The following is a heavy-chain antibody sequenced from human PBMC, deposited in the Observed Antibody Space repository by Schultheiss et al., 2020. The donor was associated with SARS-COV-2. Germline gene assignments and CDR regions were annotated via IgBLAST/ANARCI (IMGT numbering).Heavy chain of an antibody. J-gene: IGHJ5*02. CDR1: GGSISSSSYY. V-gene: IGHV4-39*07. Sequence: SETLSLTCTVSGGSISSSSYYWGWIRQPPGKGLEWIGSIYYSGSTNYNPSLKSRVTISVDTSKNQFSLKLSSVTAADTAVYYCARGGYCSSTSCQNWFDPWGQGTLVTVSS. CDR2: IYYSGST. CDR3: ARGGYCSSTSCQNWFDP. D-gene: IGHD2-2*01.